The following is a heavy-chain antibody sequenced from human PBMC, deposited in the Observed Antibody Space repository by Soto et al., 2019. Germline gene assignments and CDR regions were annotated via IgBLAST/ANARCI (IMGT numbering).Heavy chain of an antibody. V-gene: IGHV3-30*18. CDR3: AKDHQYNWFDP. CDR2: ISYDGSNK. J-gene: IGHJ5*02. Sequence: PGGSLRLSCAASGFTFSSYGMHWVRQAPGKGLEWVAVISYDGSNKYYADSVKGRFTISRDNSKNTLYLQMNSLRAEDTAVYYCAKDHQYNWFDPWGQGTLVTVSS. CDR1: GFTFSSYG.